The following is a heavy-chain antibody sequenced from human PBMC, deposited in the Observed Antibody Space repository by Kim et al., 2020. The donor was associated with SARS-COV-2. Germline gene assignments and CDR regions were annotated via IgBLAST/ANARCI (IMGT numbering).Heavy chain of an antibody. CDR1: GFTFSSYG. D-gene: IGHD3-9*01. CDR2: ISYDGSNK. CDR3: AKGSGYDILTGYYGGYY. V-gene: IGHV3-30*18. J-gene: IGHJ4*01. Sequence: GGSLRLSCAASGFTFSSYGMHWVRQAPGKGLEWVAVISYDGSNKYYADSVKGRFTISRDNSKNTLYLQMNSLRAEDTAMYYCAKGSGYDILTGYYGGYY.